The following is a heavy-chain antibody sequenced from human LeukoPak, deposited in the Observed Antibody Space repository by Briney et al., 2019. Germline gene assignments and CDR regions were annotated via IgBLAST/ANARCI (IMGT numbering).Heavy chain of an antibody. D-gene: IGHD6-13*01. CDR1: GFTFDDYA. CDR2: ISWNSGSI. J-gene: IGHJ3*02. CDR3: AKDWGAAAFIFDAFDI. V-gene: IGHV3-9*01. Sequence: GRSLRLSCVASGFTFDDYAMHWVRQAPGKGLEWVSGISWNSGSIGYADSVKGRFTISRDNAKNSLYLQMNSLRAEDTALYYCAKDWGAAAFIFDAFDIWGQGTMVTVSS.